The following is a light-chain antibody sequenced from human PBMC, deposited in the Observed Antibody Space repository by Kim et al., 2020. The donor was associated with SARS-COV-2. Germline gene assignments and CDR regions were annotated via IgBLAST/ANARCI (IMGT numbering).Light chain of an antibody. CDR2: AAS. V-gene: IGKV3-20*01. CDR3: QQYGSSPWT. Sequence: EIVLTQSPGTLSLSPGERATLSCGASQSVRSNYLAWYQQKPGQAPRLLIYAASSRATGIPDRFSGSGSGTDFTLTIIRLEPEDFAVYYCQQYGSSPWTFAQGTKVDNQ. J-gene: IGKJ1*01. CDR1: QSVRSNY.